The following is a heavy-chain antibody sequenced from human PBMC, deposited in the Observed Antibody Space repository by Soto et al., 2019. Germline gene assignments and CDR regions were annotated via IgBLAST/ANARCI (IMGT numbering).Heavy chain of an antibody. V-gene: IGHV1-18*01. CDR2: ISAYHVNT. J-gene: IGHJ4*02. CDR3: ARGGTPIDY. Sequence: ASVKVSCKASCYTFTNFGISWGRQAPGQGHEGMGWISAYHVNTKYSQNFQGRVTMTTDTSTSTAYMELRSLRSDDTAVYYCARGGTPIDYSGQGTLVTVSS. CDR1: CYTFTNFG. D-gene: IGHD3-16*01.